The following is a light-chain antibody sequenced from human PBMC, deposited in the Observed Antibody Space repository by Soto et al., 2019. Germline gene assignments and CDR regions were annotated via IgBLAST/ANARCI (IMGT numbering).Light chain of an antibody. CDR3: ATWDDSLNAVI. J-gene: IGLJ2*01. CDR1: SSNIGRNA. CDR2: TND. Sequence: QPVLTQPPSASGTPGQRVTIPCSGSSSNIGRNAVNWYLHLPGTAPRLLIHTNDQRPSGVPDRFAGSKSGTSASLAISGLQSEDGADYYCATWDDSLNAVIFGGGTKLTVL. V-gene: IGLV1-44*01.